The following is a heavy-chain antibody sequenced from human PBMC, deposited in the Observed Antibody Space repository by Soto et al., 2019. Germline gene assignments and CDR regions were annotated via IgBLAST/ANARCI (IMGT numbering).Heavy chain of an antibody. CDR3: ATTYYYDSSGYYYVEGFDY. Sequence: SVKVSCKASGGTFSSYAISWVRQAPGQGLEWMGGIIPIFGTANYAQKFQGRVTITADKSTSTAYMVLSSLRSEDTAVYYCATTYYYDSSGYYYVEGFDYWGQGTLVTVSS. V-gene: IGHV1-69*06. D-gene: IGHD3-22*01. CDR2: IIPIFGTA. J-gene: IGHJ4*02. CDR1: GGTFSSYA.